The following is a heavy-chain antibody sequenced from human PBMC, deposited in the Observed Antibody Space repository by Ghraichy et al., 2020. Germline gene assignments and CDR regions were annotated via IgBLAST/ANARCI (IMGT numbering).Heavy chain of an antibody. Sequence: GGSLRLSCAASGFTFNTYGMHWVRQAQGKGLEWVAFIRYQGNNEHYADSVKGRFTTSGDNPKNTLYLQMNCLRIEDTAVYYCARSPDSSGYYYWLDYWGQGTLVIVSA. V-gene: IGHV3-30*02. CDR3: ARSPDSSGYYYWLDY. CDR1: GFTFNTYG. CDR2: IRYQGNNE. D-gene: IGHD3-22*01. J-gene: IGHJ4*02.